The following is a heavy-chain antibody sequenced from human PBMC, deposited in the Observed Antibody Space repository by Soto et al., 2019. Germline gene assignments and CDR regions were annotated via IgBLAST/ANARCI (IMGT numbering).Heavy chain of an antibody. CDR1: GFTFSSYS. CDR3: ARDRLGIAVALTYYYGMDV. V-gene: IGHV3-21*01. D-gene: IGHD6-19*01. CDR2: ISSSSSYI. Sequence: GGSLRFSCAASGFTFSSYSMNWVRQAPGKGLEWVSSISSSSSYIYYADSVKGRFTISRDNAKNSLYLQMNSLRAEDTAVYYCARDRLGIAVALTYYYGMDVWGQGTKVTVS. J-gene: IGHJ6*02.